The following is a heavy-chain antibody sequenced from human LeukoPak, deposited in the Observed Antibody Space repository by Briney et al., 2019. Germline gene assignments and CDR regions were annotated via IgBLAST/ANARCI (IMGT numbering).Heavy chain of an antibody. Sequence: SVKVSCKASGGTFSSYAISWVRQAPGQGLEWMGGIIPIFGTANYAQKFQGRVTITADESTSTAYLELSSLRAEDTAVYYCARGYYDFWSGPNPSYYYYYGMDVWGQGTTVTVSS. D-gene: IGHD3-3*01. CDR3: ARGYYDFWSGPNPSYYYYYGMDV. J-gene: IGHJ6*02. CDR2: IIPIFGTA. V-gene: IGHV1-69*13. CDR1: GGTFSSYA.